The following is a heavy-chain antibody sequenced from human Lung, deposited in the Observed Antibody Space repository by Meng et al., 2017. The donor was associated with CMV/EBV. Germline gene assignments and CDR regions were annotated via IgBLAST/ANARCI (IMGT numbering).Heavy chain of an antibody. CDR1: GGSISSSSYY. CDR2: VVYSGTT. V-gene: IGHV4-39*01. J-gene: IGHJ4*02. D-gene: IGHD1-14*01. Sequence: LQLQESGPGLVKPSETLSLTCTFSGGSISSSSYYWAWIRQPPGEGLEWIGSVVYSGTTYYTSSLKSRVSISVDTSKNQFSLKLSSVTAADTAVYYCARHHHSPTFDYWGQGTLVTVSS. CDR3: ARHHHSPTFDY.